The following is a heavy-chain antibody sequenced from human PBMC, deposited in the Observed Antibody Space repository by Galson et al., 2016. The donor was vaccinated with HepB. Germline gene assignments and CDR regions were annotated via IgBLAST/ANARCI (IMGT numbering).Heavy chain of an antibody. D-gene: IGHD3-10*01. Sequence: SLRLSCAASEFTVSDNYMSWVRQAPGKGLEWVSLISGDGVTYYADSAKGRFTISRGHSDNSLYLQMNSLRAEDTAVYYCARRRGNTNFDYWGQGTLVTVSS. CDR3: ARRRGNTNFDY. V-gene: IGHV3-53*01. CDR1: EFTVSDNY. CDR2: ISGDGVT. J-gene: IGHJ4*02.